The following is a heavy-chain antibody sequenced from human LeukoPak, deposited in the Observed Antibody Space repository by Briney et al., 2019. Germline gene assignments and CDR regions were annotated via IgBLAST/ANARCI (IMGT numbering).Heavy chain of an antibody. CDR3: ALRDIVVVPAAEASYYYYGMDV. V-gene: IGHV1-69*01. CDR2: IIPIIGTA. J-gene: IGHJ6*02. D-gene: IGHD2-2*01. Sequence: SVKVSCKASGGTFSSYAISWVRQAPGQGLEWMGGIIPIIGTANYAQKFQGRVTITADESTSTAYMELSSLRSEDTAVYYCALRDIVVVPAAEASYYYYGMDVWGQGTTVTVSS. CDR1: GGTFSSYA.